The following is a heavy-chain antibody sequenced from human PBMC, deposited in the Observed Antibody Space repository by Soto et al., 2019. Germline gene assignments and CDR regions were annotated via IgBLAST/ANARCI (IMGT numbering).Heavy chain of an antibody. CDR2: INAGNGNT. D-gene: IGHD1-26*01. J-gene: IGHJ2*01. Sequence: QVQLVQYGAEVKKPGASVKVSCKASGYSFTSYAMHWVRQAHGQRLEWMGWINAGNGNTKYSQKFQGRVTITRDTSASTAYMELSSLRSEDTAVYYCARGGSLYWYFDLWGRGTLVTVSS. CDR1: GYSFTSYA. V-gene: IGHV1-3*01. CDR3: ARGGSLYWYFDL.